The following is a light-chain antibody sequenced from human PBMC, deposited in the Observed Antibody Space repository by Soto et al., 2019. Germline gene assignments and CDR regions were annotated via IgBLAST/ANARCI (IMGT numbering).Light chain of an antibody. J-gene: IGLJ2*01. Sequence: QSVLTQPASVSGSPGQSITISCTGTSSDVGGYNHVSWYQQHPGKVPKLMINDVSNRPSGVSNRFSGSKSGNTASLTISGLQAEDEADYYCSSYTSSSTLEVFGGRTKLTVL. CDR1: SSDVGGYNH. CDR2: DVS. V-gene: IGLV2-14*01. CDR3: SSYTSSSTLEV.